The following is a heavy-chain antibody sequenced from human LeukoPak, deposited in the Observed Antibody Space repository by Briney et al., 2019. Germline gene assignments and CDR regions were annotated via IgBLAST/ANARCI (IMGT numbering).Heavy chain of an antibody. CDR3: AKGAPGITLMDV. V-gene: IGHV3-23*01. D-gene: IGHD1-20*01. J-gene: IGHJ6*02. Sequence: PGGSLRLSCVASEFTFSHYAMCGLRQAPGQGLEWVSGISDSGGSTYFADSVKGRFTISRDNSKNTVYLQMNSLRAEDTAVYYCAKGAPGITLMDVWGQGTTVTVSS. CDR1: EFTFSHYA. CDR2: ISDSGGST.